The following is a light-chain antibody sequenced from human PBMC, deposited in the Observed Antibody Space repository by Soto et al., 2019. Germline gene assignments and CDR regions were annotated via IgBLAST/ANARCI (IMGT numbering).Light chain of an antibody. Sequence: DIQMTQSPSTLSASVGDRVTITCRASRSISSWLAWYQQKPGKAPKLLIYDASSLESGVPSRFSGSGSGTEFTLTISSLQPDDFATYYCQQYKSYYTFGQGTKLEIK. CDR2: DAS. CDR3: QQYKSYYT. J-gene: IGKJ2*01. CDR1: RSISSW. V-gene: IGKV1-5*01.